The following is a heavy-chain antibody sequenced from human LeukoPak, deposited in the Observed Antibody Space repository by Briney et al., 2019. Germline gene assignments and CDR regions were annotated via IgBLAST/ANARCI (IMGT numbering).Heavy chain of an antibody. CDR3: ARDSTGYGYEEWN. Sequence: GGSLRLSCAASGFTFSSYSMNWVRQAPGKGLEWVSSISSSSNYIYYADSVKGRFTISRDNAKNSLYLQMNSLRAEDTALYYCARDSTGYGYEEWNWGQGTLVTVSS. J-gene: IGHJ4*02. CDR1: GFTFSSYS. D-gene: IGHD5-18*01. V-gene: IGHV3-21*06. CDR2: ISSSSNYI.